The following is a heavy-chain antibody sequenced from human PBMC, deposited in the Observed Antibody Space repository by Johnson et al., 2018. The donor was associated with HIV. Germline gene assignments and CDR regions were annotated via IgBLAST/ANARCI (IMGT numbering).Heavy chain of an antibody. J-gene: IGHJ3*02. CDR2: IYSGGRT. CDR3: ARDPYGSGPYVAFDI. Sequence: VQLVESGGGLVKPGGSLRLSCAASGFTVSSNYMSWVRQAPGKGLVWVSIIYSGGRTYYADSVKGRFTISRDNSKNTLYLQMNSLRAEDTAVYYCARDPYGSGPYVAFDIWGQGTMVTVSS. CDR1: GFTVSSNY. V-gene: IGHV3-66*02. D-gene: IGHD3-10*01.